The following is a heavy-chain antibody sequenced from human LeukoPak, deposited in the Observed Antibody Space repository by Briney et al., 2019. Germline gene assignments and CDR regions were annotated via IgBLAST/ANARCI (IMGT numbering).Heavy chain of an antibody. D-gene: IGHD1-26*01. Sequence: PSQTLSLTCAVSGGPISSGGYSWSWIRQPPGKGLEWIGYIYHSGSTYYNPSLKSRVTISVDRSKNQFSLKLSSVTAADTAVYYCARGLSGSYSDYWGQGTLVTVSS. J-gene: IGHJ4*02. CDR3: ARGLSGSYSDY. CDR2: IYHSGST. CDR1: GGPISSGGYS. V-gene: IGHV4-30-2*01.